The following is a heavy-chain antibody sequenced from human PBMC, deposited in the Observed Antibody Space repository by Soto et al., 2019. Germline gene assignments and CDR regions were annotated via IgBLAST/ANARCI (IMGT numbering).Heavy chain of an antibody. D-gene: IGHD4-4*01. CDR3: ARKLQGIYYFDY. Sequence: QVQVLQSGAEVKKPGASVKVSCKASEYTFTSYTMHWVRQAPGQRLEWMGWINGGNGKTKYSQKFQGRVTITSDTSASAALTQLSSLRSHDTAVYYWARKLQGIYYFDYWGAGAPVCVAS. CDR1: EYTFTSYT. V-gene: IGHV1-3*01. CDR2: INGGNGKT. J-gene: IGHJ4*02.